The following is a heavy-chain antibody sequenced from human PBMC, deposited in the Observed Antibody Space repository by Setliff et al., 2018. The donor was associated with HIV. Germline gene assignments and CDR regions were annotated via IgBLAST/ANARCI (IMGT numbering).Heavy chain of an antibody. CDR1: GYTFTSYD. CDR3: SRGGTYCTNGVCYTHNWFDP. J-gene: IGHJ5*02. Sequence: ASVKVSCKASGYTFTSYDINWVRQATGQGLEWMGWMNPNSGNTGYAQKLQGRVTITRNTSISTAYMELRSLRPEDTAVYYCSRGGTYCTNGVCYTHNWFDPWGQGTLVTVSS. V-gene: IGHV1-8*01. D-gene: IGHD2-8*01. CDR2: MNPNSGNT.